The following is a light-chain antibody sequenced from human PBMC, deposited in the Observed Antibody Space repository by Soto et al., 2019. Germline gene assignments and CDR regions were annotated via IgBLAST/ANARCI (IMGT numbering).Light chain of an antibody. Sequence: DIQMTQSPSTLSASVGDRVTITCRASQSISSWLAWYQQKPGKAPKLLIYKASSLESGVPSRFSGSGSGTEFTLAISSLQPDDFATYYCHQYNSYSWTFGQGTKVAIK. CDR2: KAS. V-gene: IGKV1-5*03. J-gene: IGKJ1*01. CDR3: HQYNSYSWT. CDR1: QSISSW.